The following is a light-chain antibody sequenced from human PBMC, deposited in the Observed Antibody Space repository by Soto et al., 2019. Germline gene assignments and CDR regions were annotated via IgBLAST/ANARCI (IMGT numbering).Light chain of an antibody. J-gene: IGKJ1*01. Sequence: DIQMTQSPSTLSASVGDRVTITCRASQTIHSFLAWYQQKAGKAPKLLIYDASNLESGVPSRLSGSGSGTEFTLTLSSLQPDDFATFYCQQFHSFPWTFGQGTKVEI. CDR1: QTIHSF. CDR3: QQFHSFPWT. V-gene: IGKV1-5*01. CDR2: DAS.